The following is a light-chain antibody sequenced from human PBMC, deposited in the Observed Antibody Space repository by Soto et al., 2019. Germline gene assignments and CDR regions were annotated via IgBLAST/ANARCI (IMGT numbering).Light chain of an antibody. CDR2: SND. Sequence: QTVVTQPPSASGTPGQRVTISCSGSSSNIGSNYVYWYQQLPGTAPKLLIYSNDQRPSGVPDRFSGSKSGTSASLAISGLQSEDEADYYCAAWDDSLNGYVFATGTKVTVL. V-gene: IGLV1-44*01. CDR3: AAWDDSLNGYV. CDR1: SSNIGSNY. J-gene: IGLJ1*01.